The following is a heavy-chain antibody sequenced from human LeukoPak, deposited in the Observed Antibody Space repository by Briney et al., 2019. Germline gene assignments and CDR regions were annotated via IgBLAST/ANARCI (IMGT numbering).Heavy chain of an antibody. CDR3: ARVRGHYSGYDYWAFGI. CDR1: GGTFSSYA. Sequence: SVKVSCKASGGTFSSYAISWVRQAPGQGLEWMGGIIPIFGTANYAQKFQGGVTITADESTSTAYMELSSLRSEDTAVYYCARVRGHYSGYDYWAFGIWGQGTMVTVSS. J-gene: IGHJ3*02. CDR2: IIPIFGTA. V-gene: IGHV1-69*13. D-gene: IGHD5-12*01.